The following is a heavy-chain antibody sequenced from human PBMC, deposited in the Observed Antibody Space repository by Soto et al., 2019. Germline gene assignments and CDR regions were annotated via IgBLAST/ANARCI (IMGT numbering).Heavy chain of an antibody. Sequence: ASVKVSCKASGYTFSDYCIHRARQPPGQGLEWMGWINPNSGGTNFAQNFQGTLTMTRDTSISTAYMEVSRLRSDDTAVYYCARDPVPPICSDAGNCYHNWFDPWGQGTLVTVSS. CDR1: GYTFSDYC. CDR3: ARDPVPPICSDAGNCYHNWFDP. CDR2: INPNSGGT. V-gene: IGHV1-2*02. J-gene: IGHJ5*02. D-gene: IGHD2-15*01.